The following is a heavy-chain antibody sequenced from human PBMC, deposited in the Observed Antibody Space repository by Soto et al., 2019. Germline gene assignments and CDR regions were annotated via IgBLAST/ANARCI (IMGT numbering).Heavy chain of an antibody. V-gene: IGHV4-31*03. D-gene: IGHD3-22*01. CDR3: ARGVSNYYDKGPLLDY. Sequence: ASETLSLTCTVSGGSISSGGYYWSWIRQHPGKGLEWIGYIYYSGSTYYNPSLKSRVTISVDTSKNQFSLKLSSVTAADTAVYYCARGVSNYYDKGPLLDYWGQGTLVTVSS. J-gene: IGHJ4*02. CDR1: GGSISSGGYY. CDR2: IYYSGST.